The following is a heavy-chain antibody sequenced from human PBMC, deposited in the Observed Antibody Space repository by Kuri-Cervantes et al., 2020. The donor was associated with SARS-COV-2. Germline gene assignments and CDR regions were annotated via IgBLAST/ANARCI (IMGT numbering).Heavy chain of an antibody. V-gene: IGHV4-59*12. D-gene: IGHD2-15*01. CDR3: AREWCSGGSCYPN. J-gene: IGHJ4*02. CDR2: IYYSGST. Sequence: SETLSLTCTVSGDSISSYYWSWIRQPPGKGLEWIGYIYYSGSTNYNPSLKSRVTISVDTSKNQFSLKLSSVTAADTAVYYCAREWCSGGSCYPNWGQGTLVTVSS. CDR1: GDSISSYY.